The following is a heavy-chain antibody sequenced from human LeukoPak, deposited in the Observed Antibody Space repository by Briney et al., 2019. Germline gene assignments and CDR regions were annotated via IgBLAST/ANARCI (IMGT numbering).Heavy chain of an antibody. V-gene: IGHV4-30-4*01. D-gene: IGHD2-15*01. Sequence: PSQTLSLTCTVSGGSLSSGDYYWSWIRQPPGKGLEWIGYIYYSGSTYYNPSLKSRVTISVDTSKNQFSLKLSSVTAADTAVYYCARERTARSLGYCSGGSCYYYYYYGMDVWGQGTTVTVSS. CDR1: GGSLSSGDYY. CDR3: ARERTARSLGYCSGGSCYYYYYYGMDV. J-gene: IGHJ6*02. CDR2: IYYSGST.